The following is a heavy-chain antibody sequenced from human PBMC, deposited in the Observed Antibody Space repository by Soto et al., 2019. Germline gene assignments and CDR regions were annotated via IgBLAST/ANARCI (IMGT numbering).Heavy chain of an antibody. CDR3: AILNEGYCSGGSCYSRSYYYYGMDV. D-gene: IGHD2-15*01. V-gene: IGHV1-46*01. J-gene: IGHJ6*02. CDR1: GYTFTSYY. CDR2: INPSGGST. Sequence: QVQLVQSGAEVKKPGASVKVSCKASGYTFTSYYMHWVRQAPGQGLEWMGIINPSGGSTSYAQKFQGRVTMTRDTSTSTVYMELSSLRSEDTAVYYCAILNEGYCSGGSCYSRSYYYYGMDVWGQGTTVTVSS.